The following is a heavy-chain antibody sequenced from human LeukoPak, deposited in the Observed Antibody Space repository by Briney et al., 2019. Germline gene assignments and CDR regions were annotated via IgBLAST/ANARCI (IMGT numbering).Heavy chain of an antibody. CDR3: ARAPTVTRPYYYYMDV. J-gene: IGHJ6*03. V-gene: IGHV4-39*07. D-gene: IGHD4-17*01. Sequence: SETLSLTCTVSGGSISSSSYYWGWIRQPPGKGLEWIGNIYHSGNTYYNSSLKSRVTISVDTSKNQFSLKLSSVTAADTAVYYCARAPTVTRPYYYYMDVWGKGTTVTISS. CDR2: IYHSGNT. CDR1: GGSISSSSYY.